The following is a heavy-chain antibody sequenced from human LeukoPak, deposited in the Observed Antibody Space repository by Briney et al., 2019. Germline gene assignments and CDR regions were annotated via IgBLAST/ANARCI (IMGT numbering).Heavy chain of an antibody. Sequence: PGGSLRLSCAASGFTVSSNYMSWVRQAPGRGLEWVSVIYSGGSTYYADSVKGRFTISRDNSKNTLYLQMNSLRAEDTAVYYCANGGFSDAFDYWGQGTLVTVSS. J-gene: IGHJ4*02. CDR1: GFTVSSNY. D-gene: IGHD4-23*01. CDR3: ANGGFSDAFDY. V-gene: IGHV3-53*01. CDR2: IYSGGST.